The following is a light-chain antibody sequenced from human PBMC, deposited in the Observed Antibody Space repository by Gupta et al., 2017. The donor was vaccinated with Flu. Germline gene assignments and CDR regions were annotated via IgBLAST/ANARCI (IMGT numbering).Light chain of an antibody. CDR1: RSNIGAGYD. CDR2: GNS. J-gene: IGLJ1*01. CDR3: QSYDDSLIAYV. V-gene: IGLV1-40*01. Sequence: QSVLTPPPSVSGAPGQRVTISCTGGRSNIGAGYDVHWYQQLPGTAPKLVIYGNSNRPSGVPDRFSGSKSATSASLAITGLKAEDEADFYCQSYDDSLIAYVFGTGTKVTVL.